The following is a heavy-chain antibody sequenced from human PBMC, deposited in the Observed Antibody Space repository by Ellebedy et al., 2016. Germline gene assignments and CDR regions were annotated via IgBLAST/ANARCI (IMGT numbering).Heavy chain of an antibody. Sequence: ASVKVSCXASGYTFTSYGISWVRQAPGQGLEWMGWISAYNGNTNYAQKLQGRVTMTTDTSTSTAYMELRSLRSDDTAVYYCAREAYCGGDCYSSGTYFDYWGQGTLVTVSS. CDR3: AREAYCGGDCYSSGTYFDY. CDR2: ISAYNGNT. D-gene: IGHD2-21*02. CDR1: GYTFTSYG. J-gene: IGHJ4*02. V-gene: IGHV1-18*01.